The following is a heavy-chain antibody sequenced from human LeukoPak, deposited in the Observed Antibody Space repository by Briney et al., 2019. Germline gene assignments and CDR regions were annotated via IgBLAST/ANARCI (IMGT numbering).Heavy chain of an antibody. V-gene: IGHV3-7*01. Sequence: QSGGSLRLSCAASGFTFSSYWMSWVRQAPGKGLEWVANIKQDGSEKYYVDSVKGRFTISRDNAKNSLYLQMNSLRAEDTAVYYCARTDYSNYSYYYYYMDVWGKGTTVTISS. D-gene: IGHD4-11*01. CDR1: GFTFSSYW. CDR3: ARTDYSNYSYYYYYMDV. CDR2: IKQDGSEK. J-gene: IGHJ6*03.